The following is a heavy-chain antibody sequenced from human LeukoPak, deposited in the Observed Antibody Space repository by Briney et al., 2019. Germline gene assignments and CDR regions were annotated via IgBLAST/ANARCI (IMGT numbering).Heavy chain of an antibody. CDR2: INPNSGGT. D-gene: IGHD2-2*01. V-gene: IGHV1-2*06. J-gene: IGHJ4*02. Sequence: ASVKVSCTASGYTFTGYYMHWVRQAPGQGLEWMGRINPNSGGTNYAQKFQGRVTMTRDTSISTAYMELSRLRSDDTAVYYCASSLVVVPAAIDYWGQGTLVTASS. CDR1: GYTFTGYY. CDR3: ASSLVVVPAAIDY.